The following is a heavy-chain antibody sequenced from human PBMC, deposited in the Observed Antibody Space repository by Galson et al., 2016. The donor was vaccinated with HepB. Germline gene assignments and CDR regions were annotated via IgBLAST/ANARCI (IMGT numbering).Heavy chain of an antibody. D-gene: IGHD4-23*01. CDR1: GFTFSNYA. J-gene: IGHJ5*02. Sequence: SLRLSCAASGFTFSNYAMSWVRQAPGKGLEWVSAISDSGGTTYYADSVKGRFTISRDNAKNTLYLQMNSLRAEDTAVYFCVRDHSVVPTTAYNWFDPWGRGTLVTVSS. CDR3: VRDHSVVPTTAYNWFDP. CDR2: ISDSGGTT. V-gene: IGHV3-23*01.